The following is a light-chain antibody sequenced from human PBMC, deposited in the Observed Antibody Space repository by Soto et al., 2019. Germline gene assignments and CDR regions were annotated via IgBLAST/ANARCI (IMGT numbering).Light chain of an antibody. Sequence: QMNQSPSALSASVRYRVTMTCRDSKSVSRWLAWYKQQPGRGPKVLIYVASSLQSEVPSRFSGSGYGTDFTLTITSLQHEDFATYYCQQSYGLPITFGQGRILEIK. CDR3: QQSYGLPIT. J-gene: IGKJ5*01. CDR2: VAS. CDR1: KSVSRW. V-gene: IGKV1-39*01.